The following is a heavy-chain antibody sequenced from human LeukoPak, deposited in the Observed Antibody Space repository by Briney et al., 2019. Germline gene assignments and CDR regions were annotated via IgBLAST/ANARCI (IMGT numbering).Heavy chain of an antibody. D-gene: IGHD5-18*01. V-gene: IGHV3-23*01. CDR2: ISGSGGST. CDR1: GFTFSSYA. J-gene: IGHJ4*02. CDR3: ATDSGYSYVDS. Sequence: QPGGSLRLSCAAPGFTFSSYAMSWVCQTPGKGLEWVSAISGSGGSTKYADSVKGRFTISRDNSKNTLYLQMNSLRAEDTAVYYCATDSGYSYVDSWGQGTLVTVSS.